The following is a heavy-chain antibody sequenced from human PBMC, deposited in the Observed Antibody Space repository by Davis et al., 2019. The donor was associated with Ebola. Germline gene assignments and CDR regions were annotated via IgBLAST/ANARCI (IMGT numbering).Heavy chain of an antibody. Sequence: ASVKVSCKASGYSFPIYAIHWVRQAPGQGLEWMGWIDAGNGNTKYSHRFQGRVTITSDTSASTAYMELSSLRSEDTAVYYCARGPSMVPGLIIDWGQGTLVTVSS. V-gene: IGHV1-3*01. CDR2: IDAGNGNT. D-gene: IGHD3-10*01. CDR1: GYSFPIYA. J-gene: IGHJ4*02. CDR3: ARGPSMVPGLIID.